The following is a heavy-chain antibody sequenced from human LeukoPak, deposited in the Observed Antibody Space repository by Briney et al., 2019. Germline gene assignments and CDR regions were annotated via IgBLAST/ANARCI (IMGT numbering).Heavy chain of an antibody. Sequence: GRSLRLSCVASGFTFRNYGMHWVRQAPGKGLEWVTAISYDGSNKYYADSVKGRFTISRDNSKNTLYLQMNSLRTEDTAVYYCANPETYIQGDFWGQGSLVTISS. CDR2: ISYDGSNK. CDR1: GFTFRNYG. V-gene: IGHV3-30*18. D-gene: IGHD1-1*01. CDR3: ANPETYIQGDF. J-gene: IGHJ4*02.